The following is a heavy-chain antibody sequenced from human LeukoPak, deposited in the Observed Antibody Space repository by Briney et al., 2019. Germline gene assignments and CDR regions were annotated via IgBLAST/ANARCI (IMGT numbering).Heavy chain of an antibody. CDR2: IGIDSGNT. D-gene: IGHD5-24*01. CDR1: GFTISDYS. V-gene: IGHV3-11*06. Sequence: PGGSQRLSCAASGFTISDYSMSWVRQAPGKGLEWISYIGIDSGNTNYADSVKGRFTISGDKAKNSPYLQMNSLRVEDTAVYYCARDYKYAFDNWGQGTLVTVSS. CDR3: ARDYKYAFDN. J-gene: IGHJ4*02.